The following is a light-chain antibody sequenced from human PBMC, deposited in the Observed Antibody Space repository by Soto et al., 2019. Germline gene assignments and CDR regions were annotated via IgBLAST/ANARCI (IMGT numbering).Light chain of an antibody. V-gene: IGKV1-5*03. CDR3: QQYTSYSSYT. CDR1: QNINSW. J-gene: IGKJ2*01. Sequence: DIQMTQSPSTLSASVGDRVTVTCRASQNINSWLAWYQQKPGKAPKLLIYKASSLESGVPSRFSGSESGTDFTLTINSLQPDDFATYYCQQYTSYSSYTFGQGTKLEIK. CDR2: KAS.